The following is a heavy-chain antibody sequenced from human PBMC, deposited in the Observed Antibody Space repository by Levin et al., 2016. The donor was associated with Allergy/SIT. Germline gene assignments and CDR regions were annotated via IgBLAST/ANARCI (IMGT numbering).Heavy chain of an antibody. D-gene: IGHD3-9*01. CDR2: IYYSGST. Sequence: RQAPGKGLEWIGYIYYSGSTNYNPSLKSRVTISVDTSKNQFSLKLSSVTAADTAVYYCARLTGYDILTGYEHFDYWGQGTLVTVSS. V-gene: IGHV4-59*08. CDR3: ARLTGYDILTGYEHFDY. J-gene: IGHJ4*02.